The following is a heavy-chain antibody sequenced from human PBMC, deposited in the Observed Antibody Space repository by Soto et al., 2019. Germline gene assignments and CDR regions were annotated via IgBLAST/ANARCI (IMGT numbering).Heavy chain of an antibody. Sequence: GGSLRLSCAASGFTFSNAWMSWVRQAPGKGLEWVGRIKSKTDGGTTDYAAPVKGRFTISRDDSKNTLYLQMNSLKTEDTAVYYCTTYDILTGFDAFDIWGQGTMVTVSS. V-gene: IGHV3-15*01. CDR1: GFTFSNAW. D-gene: IGHD3-9*01. J-gene: IGHJ3*02. CDR3: TTYDILTGFDAFDI. CDR2: IKSKTDGGTT.